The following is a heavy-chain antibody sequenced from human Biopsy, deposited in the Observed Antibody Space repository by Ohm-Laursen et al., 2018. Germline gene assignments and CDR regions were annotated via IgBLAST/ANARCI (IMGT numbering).Heavy chain of an antibody. CDR2: IRDKANSYTT. CDR3: ARAGRYCRGGGFFSWFDS. CDR1: GFSFSDNN. Sequence: SLRLPCAASGFSFSDNNMDWVRKAPGKGQEWVGRIRDKANSYTTDYAASEKGRFTISRDDSKNSLYLQMNSLKTEDTALYYCARAGRYCRGGGFFSWFDSWGLGTLLTVSS. D-gene: IGHD2-15*01. V-gene: IGHV3-72*01. J-gene: IGHJ5*01.